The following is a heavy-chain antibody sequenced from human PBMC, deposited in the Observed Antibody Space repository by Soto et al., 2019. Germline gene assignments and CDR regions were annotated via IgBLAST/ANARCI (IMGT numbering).Heavy chain of an antibody. J-gene: IGHJ6*02. CDR2: ISSNGGST. D-gene: IGHD3-16*01. Sequence: PGGSLRLSCSASGFTFSSYAMHWVRQAPGKGLEYVSAISSNGGSTYYADSVKGRFTISRDNSKNTLYLQMSSLRAEDTAVYYCVKGLWDWGGNYYGMDVWGQGTTVTVSS. V-gene: IGHV3-64D*06. CDR3: VKGLWDWGGNYYGMDV. CDR1: GFTFSSYA.